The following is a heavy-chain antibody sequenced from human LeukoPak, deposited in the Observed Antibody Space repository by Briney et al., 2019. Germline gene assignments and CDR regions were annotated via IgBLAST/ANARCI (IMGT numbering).Heavy chain of an antibody. CDR2: IYYSGST. D-gene: IGHD2-15*01. CDR3: ARSTLGYCSGDSCSWFDP. V-gene: IGHV4-59*01. J-gene: IGHJ5*02. CDR1: GGFIRSYY. Sequence: SETLSLTCTVSGGFIRSYYWSWIRQPPGKGLQWIGYIYYSGSTSYNPSLKSRVTISVDTTKNQFSLKLTSVTAADTAVYYCARSTLGYCSGDSCSWFDPWGQGTLVTVSS.